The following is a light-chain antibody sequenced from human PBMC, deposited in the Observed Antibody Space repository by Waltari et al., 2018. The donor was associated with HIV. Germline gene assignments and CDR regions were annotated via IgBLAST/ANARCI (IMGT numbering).Light chain of an antibody. CDR1: TIEVGSYNL. V-gene: IGLV2-23*02. Sequence: QSALTQPASVSGSPGQSITISCTGTTIEVGSYNLVSWYQQHPGKAPKLMIYEVSKRPSGVSNRFSGSKSGNTASLTISGLQAEDEADYYCCSYAGSRVFGGGTKLTVL. CDR2: EVS. CDR3: CSYAGSRV. J-gene: IGLJ3*02.